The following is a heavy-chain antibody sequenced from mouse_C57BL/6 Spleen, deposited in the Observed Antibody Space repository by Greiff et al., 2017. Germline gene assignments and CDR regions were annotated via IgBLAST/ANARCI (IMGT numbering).Heavy chain of an antibody. Sequence: SGPELVKPGASVKISCKASGYSFTAYNMNWVKQSNGKSLEWIGVINPNYGTPSYNQKFKDKATLTVDHSSSTASRQCNIPPSEDSVVYCCAREGDGSSPIDYWGQGTTLTVSS. D-gene: IGHD1-1*01. J-gene: IGHJ2*01. CDR1: GYSFTAYN. CDR2: INPNYGTP. V-gene: IGHV1-39*01. CDR3: AREGDGSSPIDY.